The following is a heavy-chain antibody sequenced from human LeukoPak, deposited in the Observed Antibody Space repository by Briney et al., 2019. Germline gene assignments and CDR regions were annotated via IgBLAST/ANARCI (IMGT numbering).Heavy chain of an antibody. J-gene: IGHJ3*02. D-gene: IGHD1-7*01. CDR2: ITSSSTYI. V-gene: IGHV3-21*01. CDR1: GFTFSRSS. CDR3: ARPLNYADAFDI. Sequence: PGGSLRLSCAASGFTFSRSSMNWVRQAPGKGLEWVSSITSSSTYIYYADSVKGRFTISRDNAKNSLYLQMSSLRAEDTAVYYCARPLNYADAFDIWGQGTMVTVSS.